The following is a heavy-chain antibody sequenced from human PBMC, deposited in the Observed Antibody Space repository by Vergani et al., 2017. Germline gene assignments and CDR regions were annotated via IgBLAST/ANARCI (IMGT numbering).Heavy chain of an antibody. Sequence: EVQLVESGGGLVQPGGSLRLSCAASGFTFSSYWMSWVRQAPGKGLEWVSSISSSSSYIYYADSVKGRFTISRDNAKNSLYLQMNSLRAEDTAVYYCARDSSSSVYYYYGMDVWGQGTTVTVSS. CDR1: GFTFSSYW. CDR3: ARDSSSSVYYYYGMDV. CDR2: ISSSSSYI. J-gene: IGHJ6*02. V-gene: IGHV3-21*01. D-gene: IGHD6-6*01.